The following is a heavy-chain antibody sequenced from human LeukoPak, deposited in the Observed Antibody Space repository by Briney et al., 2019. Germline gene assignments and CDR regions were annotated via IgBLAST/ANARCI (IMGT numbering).Heavy chain of an antibody. D-gene: IGHD3-22*01. J-gene: IGHJ4*02. CDR3: AKRGVVIRVILVGFHKEAYYFDS. Sequence: GSLRLSCAVSGITLSNYGMSWVRQAPGDGLEWVAGISYSGGRKNYAESVKGRFTISRDNPKNTLYLQMNSLRAEDTAVYFCAKRGVVIRVILVGFHKEAYYFDSWGQRALVTVSS. CDR1: GITLSNYG. V-gene: IGHV3-23*01. CDR2: ISYSGGRK.